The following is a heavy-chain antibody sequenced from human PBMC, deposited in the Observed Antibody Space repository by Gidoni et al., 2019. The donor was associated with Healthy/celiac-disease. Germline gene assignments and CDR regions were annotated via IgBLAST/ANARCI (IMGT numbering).Heavy chain of an antibody. Sequence: EVQLVESGGGLVQPGGSLSLSCAASGFTFSSHWLSWVRPAPGKGLEWVANIKQDGSEKYYVDSVKGRFTISRDNAKNSLYLQMNSLRAEDTAVYYCARSNDILTGYYGWYFDLWGRGTLVTVSS. CDR2: IKQDGSEK. V-gene: IGHV3-7*04. J-gene: IGHJ2*01. D-gene: IGHD3-9*01. CDR1: GFTFSSHW. CDR3: ARSNDILTGYYGWYFDL.